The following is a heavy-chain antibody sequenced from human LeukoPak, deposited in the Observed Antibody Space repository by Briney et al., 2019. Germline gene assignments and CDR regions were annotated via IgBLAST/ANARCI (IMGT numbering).Heavy chain of an antibody. Sequence: SETLSLTCTVSGGSISSYSWSWIRQPPGKGLEWIGYIYYSGSTNYNPSLKSRVTISVDTSRNQFSLKLSSVTAADTAVYYCARGARDASSGTYFDYWGQGTLVTVSS. CDR3: ARGARDASSGTYFDY. V-gene: IGHV4-59*01. CDR2: IYYSGST. CDR1: GGSISSYS. D-gene: IGHD1-26*01. J-gene: IGHJ4*02.